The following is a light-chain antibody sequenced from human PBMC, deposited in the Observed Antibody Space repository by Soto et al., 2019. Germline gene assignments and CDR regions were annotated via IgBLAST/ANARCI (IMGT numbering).Light chain of an antibody. J-gene: IGKJ4*01. CDR2: GAS. CDR3: QQYGSSPKLT. Sequence: VMVYQSAATLSVSKGERATLSCGASQSVSSSYLAWYQQKPGQAPRLLIYGASTRATGIPARFSGSGSGTDFTLTISRLEPEDFAVYYCQQYGSSPKLTFGGGTNVAIK. CDR1: QSVSSSY. V-gene: IGKV3-20*01.